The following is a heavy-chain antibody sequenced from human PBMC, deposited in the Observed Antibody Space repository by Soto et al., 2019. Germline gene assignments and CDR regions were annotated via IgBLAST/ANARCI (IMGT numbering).Heavy chain of an antibody. CDR2: IYYSGST. J-gene: IGHJ4*02. V-gene: IGHV4-59*08. D-gene: IGHD3-16*02. CDR1: GGSISSYY. Sequence: QVQLQESGPGLVKPSETLSLTCTVSGGSISSYYWSWIRQPPGKGLEWIGYIYYSGSTNYNPSLKRRVTISVDTSKNQFSLKLSSVTAADTAVYYCARQDWGSYRFTPNFDYWGQGTLVTVSS. CDR3: ARQDWGSYRFTPNFDY.